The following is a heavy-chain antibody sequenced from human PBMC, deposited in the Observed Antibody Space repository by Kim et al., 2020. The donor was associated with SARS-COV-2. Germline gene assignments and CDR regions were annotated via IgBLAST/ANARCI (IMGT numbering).Heavy chain of an antibody. CDR1: GFTFSDYY. CDR2: ISSSSSYT. CDR3: ARVGYDYVWGSYRDYYYYYGVDA. D-gene: IGHD3-16*02. Sequence: GGSLRLSCAASGFTFSDYYMSWIRQAPGKGLEWVSYISSSSSYTNYADSVKGRFTISRDNAKNSLYLQMNSLRAEDTAVYYCARVGYDYVWGSYRDYYYYYGVDAWGQGTTVTVSS. V-gene: IGHV3-11*05. J-gene: IGHJ6*02.